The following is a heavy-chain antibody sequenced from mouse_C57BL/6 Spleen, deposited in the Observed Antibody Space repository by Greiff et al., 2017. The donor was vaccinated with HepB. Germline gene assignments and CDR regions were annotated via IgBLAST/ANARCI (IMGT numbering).Heavy chain of an antibody. D-gene: IGHD1-1*01. J-gene: IGHJ2*01. V-gene: IGHV5-4*01. CDR1: GFTFSSYA. CDR2: ISDGGSYT. CDR3: ARDMDYGSSLPRVYFDY. Sequence: EVQVVESGGGLVKPGGSLKLSCAASGFTFSSYAMSWVRQTPEKRLEWVATISDGGSYTYYPDNVKGRFTISRDNAKNNLYLQMSHLKSEDTAMYYCARDMDYGSSLPRVYFDYWVQGTTLTVSS.